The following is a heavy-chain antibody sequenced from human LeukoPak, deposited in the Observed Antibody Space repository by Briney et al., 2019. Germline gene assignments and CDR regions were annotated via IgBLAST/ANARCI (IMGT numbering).Heavy chain of an antibody. D-gene: IGHD4-23*01. Sequence: PGRSLRLSCAASGFIFSGYGMHWVRQAPGKGLEWVAVIWYDGSNKYYADSVKGRFTISRDNSKNTLYLQMNSLRAEDTAVYYCARARGVTPVFDYWGQGTLVTVSS. CDR2: IWYDGSNK. V-gene: IGHV3-33*08. CDR1: GFIFSGYG. CDR3: ARARGVTPVFDY. J-gene: IGHJ4*02.